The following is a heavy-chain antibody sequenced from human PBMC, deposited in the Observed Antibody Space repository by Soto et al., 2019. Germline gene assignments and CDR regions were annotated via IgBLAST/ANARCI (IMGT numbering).Heavy chain of an antibody. CDR2: IYYSGST. CDR1: GGSISSSSYY. Sequence: SETLSLTCTVSGGSISSSSYYWGWIRQPPGKGLEWIGSIYYSGSTYYNPSLKSRVTISVDTSKNQFSLKLSSVTAADTAVYYCARGHVAARPLPTMYSSGWYGVRIYYYGMDAWGQGTTVTVSS. V-gene: IGHV4-39*01. J-gene: IGHJ6*02. D-gene: IGHD6-19*01. CDR3: ARGHVAARPLPTMYSSGWYGVRIYYYGMDA.